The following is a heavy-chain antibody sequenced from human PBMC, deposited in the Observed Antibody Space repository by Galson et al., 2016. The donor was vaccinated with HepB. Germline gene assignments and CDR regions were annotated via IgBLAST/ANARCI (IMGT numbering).Heavy chain of an antibody. CDR1: RGTFSSFA. V-gene: IGHV1-69*13. CDR2: IIPVFDTT. Sequence: SVKVSCKASRGTFSSFAFTWVRQAPGQGLEWVGGIIPVFDTTIYAQWFQGRVTITADESTGTVYMELSSLRSDDTAVYYCARSNFWSGSPTHFYYMDVWGTGTTVIVSS. CDR3: ARSNFWSGSPTHFYYMDV. D-gene: IGHD3-3*01. J-gene: IGHJ6*03.